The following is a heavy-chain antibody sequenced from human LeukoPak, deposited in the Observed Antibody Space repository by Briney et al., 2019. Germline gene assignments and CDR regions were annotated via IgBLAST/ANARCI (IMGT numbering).Heavy chain of an antibody. CDR1: GYTFTGYD. V-gene: IGHV1-2*02. J-gene: IGHJ6*03. Sequence: ASVKVSYKASGYTFTGYDMHLVRQAPGQGLDWMGWINPNSGGTNYAQKFQGRVTMTRDTSISTAYMELSRLRSDDIGVYCGARHGWRSGWYGVYYYYIDVWAKGTTVTVSS. CDR2: INPNSGGT. CDR3: ARHGWRSGWYGVYYYYIDV. D-gene: IGHD6-19*01.